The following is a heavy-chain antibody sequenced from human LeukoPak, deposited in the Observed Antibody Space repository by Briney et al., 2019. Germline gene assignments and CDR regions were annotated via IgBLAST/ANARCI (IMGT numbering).Heavy chain of an antibody. V-gene: IGHV3-23*01. J-gene: IGHJ4*02. CDR2: ISGSGGHT. CDR1: GFTFNHLY. CDR3: AKLGWPGS. Sequence: GGSLGLLWGDSGFTFNHLYMSWGPQAPRKGLEGVSTISGSGGHTYYADSGKGRFTISRDNSKDTLHLLMNSLRAEDTAVYYCAKLGWPGSWGQGTLVTVSS. D-gene: IGHD1-26*01.